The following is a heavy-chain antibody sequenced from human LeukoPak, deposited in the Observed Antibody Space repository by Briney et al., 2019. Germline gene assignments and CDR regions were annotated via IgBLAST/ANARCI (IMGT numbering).Heavy chain of an antibody. V-gene: IGHV3-72*01. Sequence: PGGSLRLSCAASGFTFSDHYMDWFRQAPEKGLEWVGRNRNKAYGYTTEYAASVKGRFTISRDDSKSSVYLQMNSLKTEDTAVYYCARGVAGRGEDYWGQGTLVTVSS. CDR1: GFTFSDHY. CDR2: NRNKAYGYTT. CDR3: ARGVAGRGEDY. J-gene: IGHJ4*02. D-gene: IGHD6-19*01.